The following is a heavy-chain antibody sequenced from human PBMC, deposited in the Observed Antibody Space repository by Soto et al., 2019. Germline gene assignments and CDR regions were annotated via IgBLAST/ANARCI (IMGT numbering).Heavy chain of an antibody. CDR1: GFIFSSFP. V-gene: IGHV3-30-3*01. D-gene: IGHD2-21*02. Sequence: LRLSCAASGFIFSSFPMHWVRQAPGKGLEWVAVVSKDGSDKHYADSVKGRFTISRDNSENTLHLQMNSLRPEDTGVYYCARSYCGDNCALDYWGQGTPVTVSS. J-gene: IGHJ4*02. CDR2: VSKDGSDK. CDR3: ARSYCGDNCALDY.